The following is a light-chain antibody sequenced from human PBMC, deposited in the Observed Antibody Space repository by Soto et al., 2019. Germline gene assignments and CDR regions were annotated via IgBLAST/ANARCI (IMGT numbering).Light chain of an antibody. CDR1: QGISSW. CDR3: QQANSFRPN. V-gene: IGKV1D-12*01. Sequence: DIQMTQSPSSVSASVGDRVTITCRASQGISSWLGWYQQKPEKAPKLLIYAASSLQSGVPSRFSGSGSGTDFTLPISSLQPEDFATYYCQQANSFRPNFGQGTRLEIK. CDR2: AAS. J-gene: IGKJ5*01.